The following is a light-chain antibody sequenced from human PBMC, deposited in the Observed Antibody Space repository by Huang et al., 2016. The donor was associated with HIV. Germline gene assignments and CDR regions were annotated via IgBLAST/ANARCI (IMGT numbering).Light chain of an antibody. V-gene: IGKV2-28*01. CDR1: ESLLYTNGFRY. J-gene: IGKJ1*01. Sequence: DIVMSQSPLSLTVTPGEPASISGKSNESLLYTNGFRYLNWYLQKPGLSPRLLIYLGSNRASGVADRFSGSGTGIEFTLTISRVEADDVGVYYCMQSLQTPPTFGQGTKVEI. CDR3: MQSLQTPPT. CDR2: LGS.